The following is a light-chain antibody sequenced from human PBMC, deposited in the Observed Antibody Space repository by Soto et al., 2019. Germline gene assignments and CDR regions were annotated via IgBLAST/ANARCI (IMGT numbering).Light chain of an antibody. Sequence: IVMTQSPDSLAVSLGERATINCKSSQSILSSSISRHYLGWYQHKPGQPPRLLIYWATARESGVPERFSGGGSGTDFTLTISSLQAEDVAVYYCQQFFSPPYSFGQGTKLEIK. CDR2: WAT. V-gene: IGKV4-1*01. CDR1: QSILSSSISRHY. J-gene: IGKJ2*01. CDR3: QQFFSPPYS.